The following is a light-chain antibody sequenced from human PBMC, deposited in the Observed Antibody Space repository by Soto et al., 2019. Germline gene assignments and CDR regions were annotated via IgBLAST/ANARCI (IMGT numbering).Light chain of an antibody. CDR2: GAS. Sequence: EKVMTQSPATLSVSPGERATLSCRASQSVNSNLAWYQQKPGQAPRLLIYGASTRATGIPATFSGSGSGTEFTLTISSLQSEDFAVYYCQQYNNWPYTFGQGTKLEIK. CDR1: QSVNSN. J-gene: IGKJ2*01. CDR3: QQYNNWPYT. V-gene: IGKV3-15*01.